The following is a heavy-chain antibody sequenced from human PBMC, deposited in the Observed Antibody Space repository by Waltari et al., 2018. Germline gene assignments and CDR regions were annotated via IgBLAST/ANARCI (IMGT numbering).Heavy chain of an antibody. J-gene: IGHJ1*01. Sequence: QITLKESGPTLVKPTQTLTLTCTFPGFSLSTSGVGVGWFRQPPGKALEWLALIYWNDDKRYSPSLKSRLTITKDTSKNQVVLTMTNMDPVDTATYYCAREYSSSWYEGVEYFQHWGQGTLVTVSS. V-gene: IGHV2-5*01. CDR2: IYWNDDK. CDR3: AREYSSSWYEGVEYFQH. CDR1: GFSLSTSGVG. D-gene: IGHD6-13*01.